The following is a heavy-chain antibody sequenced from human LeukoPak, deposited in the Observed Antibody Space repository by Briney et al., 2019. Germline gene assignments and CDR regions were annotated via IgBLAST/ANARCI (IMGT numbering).Heavy chain of an antibody. CDR2: IIPILGIA. D-gene: IGHD3-3*01. J-gene: IGHJ5*02. Sequence: SVKVSCKASGGTFSSYAISWVRQAPGQGLEWMGRIIPILGIANYAQKFQGRVTITADKSTSTAYMELSSLRSDDTAVYYCARPRRITIFGVVPSPLDPWGQGTLVTVSS. V-gene: IGHV1-69*04. CDR1: GGTFSSYA. CDR3: ARPRRITIFGVVPSPLDP.